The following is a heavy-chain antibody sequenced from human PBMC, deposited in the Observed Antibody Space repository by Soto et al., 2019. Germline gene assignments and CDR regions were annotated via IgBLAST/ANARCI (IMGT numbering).Heavy chain of an antibody. J-gene: IGHJ6*02. CDR1: GYSISSGNY. Sequence: PSETLSLTCAVSGYSISSGNYWAWIRQPPGRGLEWIGSLYHIGSTHYNTSLKSRVTISVDTSKNHFSLELSSVTAADTAIYYCRSSTSCYDESCVDVWGQGTMVTVSS. CDR2: LYHIGST. V-gene: IGHV4-38-2*01. D-gene: IGHD2-2*01. CDR3: RSSTSCYDESCVDV.